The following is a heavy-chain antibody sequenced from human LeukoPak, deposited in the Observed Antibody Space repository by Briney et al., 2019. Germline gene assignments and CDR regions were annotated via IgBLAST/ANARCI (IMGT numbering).Heavy chain of an antibody. J-gene: IGHJ3*02. CDR3: ARASAGYSSGWYGGAFDI. Sequence: GGSLRLSCAASRFTFSSHWMSWFRQAPGQGLEWVANIKQDGREKYYVDSVKGRFTISRDNAKKSLYLQMNSLRAEDTAGYYCARASAGYSSGWYGGAFDIWGQGTMVTGSS. CDR2: IKQDGREK. CDR1: RFTFSSHW. D-gene: IGHD6-19*01. V-gene: IGHV3-7*01.